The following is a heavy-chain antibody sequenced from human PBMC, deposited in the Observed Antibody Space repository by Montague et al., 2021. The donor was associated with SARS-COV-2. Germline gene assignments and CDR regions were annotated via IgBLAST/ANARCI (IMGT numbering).Heavy chain of an antibody. V-gene: IGHV4-34*01. Sequence: SETLSLTCAVYGGSFSGYYWTWIRQSPGKGLEWIGYINYSGSTNYNPSLESRVAISVDTSKNQFSLKLNSVTAADMAIYYCARATVALNMIRVVITGLSHYFDSWGQGTLVTVSP. CDR2: INYSGST. J-gene: IGHJ4*02. CDR1: GGSFSGYY. D-gene: IGHD3-22*01. CDR3: ARATVALNMIRVVITGLSHYFDS.